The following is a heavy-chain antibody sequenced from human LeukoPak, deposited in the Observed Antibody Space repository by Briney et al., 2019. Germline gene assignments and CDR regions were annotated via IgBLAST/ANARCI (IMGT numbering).Heavy chain of an antibody. Sequence: GASVKVSCKAFGYTFPNFDINWGRQANGQGPEGMGWMNPKRGKTGYAQKFQGRVTMTRNTSISTAYMELSSLRSDDTAVYYCARDQDIVVVVAALRQREMGGFDPWGQGTLVTVSS. CDR1: GYTFPNFD. CDR3: ARDQDIVVVVAALRQREMGGFDP. V-gene: IGHV1-8*01. CDR2: MNPKRGKT. D-gene: IGHD2-15*01. J-gene: IGHJ5*02.